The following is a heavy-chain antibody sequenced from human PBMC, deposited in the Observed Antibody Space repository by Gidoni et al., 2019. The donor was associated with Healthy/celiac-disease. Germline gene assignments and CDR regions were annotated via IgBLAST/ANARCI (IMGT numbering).Heavy chain of an antibody. Sequence: QVQLVESGGGVVQPGRSLRLSCAASGFTFSSYGLHWVRQAPGKGLEWVAVIWYDGSNKYYADSVKGRFTISRDNSKNTLYLQMNSLRAEDTAVYYCASVYYYGSGSYYRPESYYGMDVWGQGTTVTVSS. V-gene: IGHV3-33*01. CDR3: ASVYYYGSGSYYRPESYYGMDV. CDR1: GFTFSSYG. D-gene: IGHD3-10*01. CDR2: IWYDGSNK. J-gene: IGHJ6*02.